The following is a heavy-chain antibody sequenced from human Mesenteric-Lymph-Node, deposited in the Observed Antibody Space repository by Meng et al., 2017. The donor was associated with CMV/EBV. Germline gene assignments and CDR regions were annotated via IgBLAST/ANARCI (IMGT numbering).Heavy chain of an antibody. CDR1: GFPFSSYG. CDR2: IRYEGSNK. D-gene: IGHD1-26*01. J-gene: IGHJ4*02. CDR3: AKTYSGSYSGFDY. Sequence: GESLKTPCAAPGFPFSSYGMHWVRQAPGKGLEWVAFIRYEGSNKYYADSVKGRFTISRDNSKNTLYLQMNSLRGEDTAVYYCAKTYSGSYSGFDYWGQGTLVTVSS. V-gene: IGHV3-30*02.